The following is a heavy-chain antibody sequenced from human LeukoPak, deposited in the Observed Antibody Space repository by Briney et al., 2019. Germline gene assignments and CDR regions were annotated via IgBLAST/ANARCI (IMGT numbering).Heavy chain of an antibody. Sequence: PSETLSLTCTVSGGSISSYYWSWIRQPPGKGLEWIGYIYYSGSTYYNPSLKSRVTISVDTSKNQFSLKLSSVTAADTAVYYCARLWQLAAFDIWGQGTMVTVSS. CDR3: ARLWQLAAFDI. V-gene: IGHV4-59*12. J-gene: IGHJ3*02. D-gene: IGHD6-6*01. CDR1: GGSISSYY. CDR2: IYYSGST.